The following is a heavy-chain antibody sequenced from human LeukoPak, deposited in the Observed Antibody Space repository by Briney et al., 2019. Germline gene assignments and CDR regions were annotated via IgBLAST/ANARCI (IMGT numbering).Heavy chain of an antibody. CDR2: IRYDGSNK. Sequence: GGSLRFSCAASGFTFSSYGMHWVRQAPGKGLEWVAFIRYDGSNKYYADSVKGRFTISRDNSKNTLYLQMNSLRAEDTAVYYCAKDPIRTMVRGVPTGYWGQGTLVTVSS. D-gene: IGHD3-10*01. CDR3: AKDPIRTMVRGVPTGY. J-gene: IGHJ4*02. V-gene: IGHV3-30*02. CDR1: GFTFSSYG.